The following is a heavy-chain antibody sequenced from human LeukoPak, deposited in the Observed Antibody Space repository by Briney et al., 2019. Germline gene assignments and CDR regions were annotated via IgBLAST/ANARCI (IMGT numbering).Heavy chain of an antibody. CDR3: ARGRGYYSHYRFDY. D-gene: IGHD3-22*01. Sequence: GGSLRLSCAASGFTVSSNYMSWVRQAPGKGLEWVSVIYSGGSTYYADSVKGRFTISRDNSKNTLYLQMNSLRAEDTAVYYCARGRGYYSHYRFDYWGQGTLVTVSS. V-gene: IGHV3-53*01. CDR2: IYSGGST. CDR1: GFTVSSNY. J-gene: IGHJ4*02.